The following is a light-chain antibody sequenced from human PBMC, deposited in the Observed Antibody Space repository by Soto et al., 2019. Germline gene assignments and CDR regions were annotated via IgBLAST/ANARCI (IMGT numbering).Light chain of an antibody. CDR3: QSYDSSLSAVV. V-gene: IGLV1-40*01. J-gene: IGLJ2*01. Sequence: QLVLTQPPSVSGAPGQRVTISCTGSSSNIGAGYDEHWYQQLPGTAPKLLIYGNSNRPSGVPDRFSGSKSGTSASLAITGLQAEDEADYYCQSYDSSLSAVVFGGGTKVTVL. CDR2: GNS. CDR1: SSNIGAGYD.